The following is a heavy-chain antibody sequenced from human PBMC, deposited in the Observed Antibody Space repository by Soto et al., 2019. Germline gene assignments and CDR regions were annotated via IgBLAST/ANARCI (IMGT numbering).Heavy chain of an antibody. CDR1: GGTFSSYA. D-gene: IGHD2-15*01. CDR2: IIPIFGTA. J-gene: IGHJ6*02. Sequence: QVQLVQSGAEVKKPGSSVKVSCKASGGTFSSYAISWVRQAPGQGLEWMGGIIPIFGTANYAQKFQGRVTITADESTSTAYMELSSLRSEDTAVYYCATSGLVVVAATRPYYYGMDVWGQGTTVTVSS. V-gene: IGHV1-69*01. CDR3: ATSGLVVVAATRPYYYGMDV.